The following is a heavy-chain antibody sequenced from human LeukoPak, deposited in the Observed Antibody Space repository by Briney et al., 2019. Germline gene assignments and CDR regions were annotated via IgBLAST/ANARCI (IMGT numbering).Heavy chain of an antibody. V-gene: IGHV4-4*07. CDR1: GGSISNYY. Sequence: SETLSLTCIVSGGSISNYYWSWIRQPAGKGLEWIGRSYSSGSTSYIPSLKSRVTMAVDTSNNQFSLKVTSVTAADTAVYYCARVDCSSTSCAFDYWGQGTLVTVSS. D-gene: IGHD2-2*01. J-gene: IGHJ4*02. CDR2: SYSSGST. CDR3: ARVDCSSTSCAFDY.